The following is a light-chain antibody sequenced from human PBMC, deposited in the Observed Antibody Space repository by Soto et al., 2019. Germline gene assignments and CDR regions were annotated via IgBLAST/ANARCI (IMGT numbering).Light chain of an antibody. Sequence: EIVMTQSPATLSVSPGGSATLSCRASQHVSSNLAWYRQKPGQAPTLLIYRASTRATGIPASFSGSGSGTEFTLTISSLQSEDFAVYYCQQYTKLPYTFGQGTKLEI. V-gene: IGKV3-15*01. CDR3: QQYTKLPYT. CDR1: QHVSSN. CDR2: RAS. J-gene: IGKJ2*01.